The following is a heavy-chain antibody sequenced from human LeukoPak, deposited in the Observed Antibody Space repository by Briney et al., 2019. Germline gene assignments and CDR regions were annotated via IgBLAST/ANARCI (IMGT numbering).Heavy chain of an antibody. V-gene: IGHV1-46*01. CDR2: INPSGGST. CDR1: GYTFTSYY. D-gene: IGHD5-18*01. J-gene: IGHJ6*02. CDR3: ARVEWEYTAMVTGPRGMDV. Sequence: ASVKVSFKASGYTFTSYYMHWVRQAPGQGLEWMGIINPSGGSTSYAQKFQGRVTMTRDTSTSTVYMELSSLRSEDTAVYYCARVEWEYTAMVTGPRGMDVWGQGTTVTASS.